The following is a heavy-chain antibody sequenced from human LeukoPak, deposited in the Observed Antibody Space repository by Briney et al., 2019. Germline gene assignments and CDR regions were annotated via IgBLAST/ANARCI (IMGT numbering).Heavy chain of an antibody. CDR1: GYSISSGYY. CDR2: IYHSGST. Sequence: SATLSLTCTVSGYSISSGYYWGWIRQPPGKGLEWIGSIYHSGSTYYNPSLRSRVTISLDTSRNQFSLKLNSVTAADTAVYYCAKSNGYGLVDIWGQGTMVTVSS. CDR3: AKSNGYGLVDI. V-gene: IGHV4-38-2*02. J-gene: IGHJ3*02. D-gene: IGHD3-10*01.